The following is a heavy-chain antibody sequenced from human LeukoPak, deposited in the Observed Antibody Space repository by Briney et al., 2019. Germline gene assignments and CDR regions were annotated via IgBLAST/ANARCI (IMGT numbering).Heavy chain of an antibody. J-gene: IGHJ5*02. CDR2: IIPIFGTA. D-gene: IGHD3-10*01. CDR3: ARDIYGVSGNLHWFDP. V-gene: IGHV1-69*13. Sequence: ASVKVSCKASGYTFTGYYMHWVRQAPGQGLEWMGGIIPIFGTANYAQKFQGRVTITADESTSTAYMEMSSLRSEDTAVYYCARDIYGVSGNLHWFDPWGQGTLVTVSS. CDR1: GYTFTGYY.